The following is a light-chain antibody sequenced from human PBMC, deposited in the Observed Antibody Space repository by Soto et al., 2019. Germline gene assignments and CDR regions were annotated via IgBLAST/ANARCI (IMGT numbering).Light chain of an antibody. CDR1: QSVSSK. V-gene: IGKV3-15*01. Sequence: IVMTQSPATLSVSPGERSTLSCRASQSVSSKLAWYQQKPGQAPRLLIYGASTRATGIPARFSGSGSGTEFTLIISSLQSEDSAVYYCQQYNSWLWTFGQGTKVDIK. CDR2: GAS. CDR3: QQYNSWLWT. J-gene: IGKJ1*01.